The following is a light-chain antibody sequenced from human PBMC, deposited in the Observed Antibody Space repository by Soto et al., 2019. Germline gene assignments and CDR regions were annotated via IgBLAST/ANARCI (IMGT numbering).Light chain of an antibody. CDR1: SSDVGGYNF. CDR3: TSYAGSNTVV. J-gene: IGLJ2*01. Sequence: ALTQPPSASGSPGQSVTISCTGTSSDVGGYNFVSWYQQHPGKAPKLMIYEVTKRPSGVPDRFSGSKSGNTASLTVSGLQAEDEADYYCTSYAGSNTVVFGGGTKLTVL. V-gene: IGLV2-8*01. CDR2: EVT.